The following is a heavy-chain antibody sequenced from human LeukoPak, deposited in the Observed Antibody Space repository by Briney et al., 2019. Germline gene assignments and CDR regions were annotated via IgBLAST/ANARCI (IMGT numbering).Heavy chain of an antibody. D-gene: IGHD3-10*01. J-gene: IGHJ3*02. V-gene: IGHV3-9*01. Sequence: PGGSLRLSCAASGFTFDDYAMHWVRQAPGKGLEWVSGISWNSGSIGYADSVKGRFTISRDNAKNSLYLQMNSLRAEDTALYYCAKDIGGFGESYRGDAFDIWGQGTMVTVSS. CDR1: GFTFDDYA. CDR3: AKDIGGFGESYRGDAFDI. CDR2: ISWNSGSI.